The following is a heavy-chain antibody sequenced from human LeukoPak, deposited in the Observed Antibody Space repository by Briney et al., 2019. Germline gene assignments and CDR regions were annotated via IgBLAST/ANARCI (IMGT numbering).Heavy chain of an antibody. J-gene: IGHJ6*02. CDR3: AKDLAYWGSNYYYYGMDV. CDR1: GFTFSSHG. V-gene: IGHV3-30*02. CDR2: IRYDGSNK. Sequence: GGSLRLSCAASGFTFSSHGMHWVRQAPGKGLEWVAFIRYDGSNKYYADSVKGRFTISRDNSKNTLYLQMNSLRAEDTAVYYCAKDLAYWGSNYYYYGMDVWGQGTTVTVSS. D-gene: IGHD7-27*01.